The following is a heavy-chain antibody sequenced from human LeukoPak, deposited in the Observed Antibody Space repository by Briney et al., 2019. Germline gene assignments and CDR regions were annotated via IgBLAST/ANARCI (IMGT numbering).Heavy chain of an antibody. Sequence: PGGSLGLSCVASGFAFSSSYTTWVRQAPGKGLEWVANINPDGTQKGYVDSVKGRFTVSRDNAKTSLYLQMNSLRAEDTAVYYCARDPAYGALDYWGQGTLVTVSS. CDR3: ARDPAYGALDY. CDR1: GFAFSSSY. CDR2: INPDGTQK. D-gene: IGHD4-17*01. V-gene: IGHV3-7*01. J-gene: IGHJ4*02.